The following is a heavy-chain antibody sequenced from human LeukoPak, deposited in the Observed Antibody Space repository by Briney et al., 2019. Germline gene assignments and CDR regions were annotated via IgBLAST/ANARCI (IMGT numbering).Heavy chain of an antibody. CDR1: GYTFTSYG. D-gene: IGHD2-2*01. CDR3: ATIQRTRYCTSTSCPGVFDP. V-gene: IGHV1-18*01. Sequence: ASVKVSCKASGYTFTSYGISWVRQAPGQGLEWMGWISAYNGNTNYAQKLQGRVTMTTDTSTSTAYMELRSLRSDDTAVYYCATIQRTRYCTSTSCPGVFDPWGQGTLVTVSS. CDR2: ISAYNGNT. J-gene: IGHJ5*02.